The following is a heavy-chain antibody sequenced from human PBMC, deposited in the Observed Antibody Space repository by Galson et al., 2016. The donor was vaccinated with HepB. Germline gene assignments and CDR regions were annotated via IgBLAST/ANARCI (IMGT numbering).Heavy chain of an antibody. V-gene: IGHV3-30-3*01. D-gene: IGHD1-26*01. CDR2: ISYDGSHT. Sequence: SLRLSCAASGFTFSTYAIHWVRQAPGKGLEWVAVISYDGSHTYYADSVKGRFTISRDNSKNTLSLQMNSLRAEDTAVYHCAKGDSGNFLYYFDYWGQGTLVTVSS. CDR1: GFTFSTYA. CDR3: AKGDSGNFLYYFDY. J-gene: IGHJ4*02.